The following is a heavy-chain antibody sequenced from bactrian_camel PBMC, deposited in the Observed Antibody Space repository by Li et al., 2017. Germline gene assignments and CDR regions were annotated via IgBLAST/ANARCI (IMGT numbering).Heavy chain of an antibody. D-gene: IGHD3*01. CDR2: IDNHGSI. Sequence: HVQLVESGGGSVQTGGSLRLSCAVSGYTHSSDCMAWFRQVPGKEREGVASIDNHGSIMYADGVKGRFTVSQDNGKNSLSLQMNSLKPEDTAMYYCAARMGMRLTDLQALDTRRYNYWGQGTQVTVS. V-gene: IGHV3S9*01. CDR3: AARMGMRLTDLQALDTRRYNY. J-gene: IGHJ4*01. CDR1: GYTHSSDC.